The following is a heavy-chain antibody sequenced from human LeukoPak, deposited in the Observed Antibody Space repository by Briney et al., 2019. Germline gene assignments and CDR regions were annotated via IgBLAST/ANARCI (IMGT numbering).Heavy chain of an antibody. CDR3: ARDLRVAATYWFDP. V-gene: IGHV3-30*04. CDR1: GFTFDDYA. CDR2: ISYDGSNK. J-gene: IGHJ5*02. Sequence: GRSLRLSCAASGFTFDDYAMHWVRQAPGKGLEWVAVISYDGSNKYYADSVKGRFTISRDNSKNTLYLQMNSLRAEDTAVYYCARDLRVAATYWFDPWGQGTLVTVSS. D-gene: IGHD2-15*01.